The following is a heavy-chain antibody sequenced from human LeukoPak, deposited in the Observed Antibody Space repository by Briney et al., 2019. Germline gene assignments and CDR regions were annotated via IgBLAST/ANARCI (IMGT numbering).Heavy chain of an antibody. CDR3: ARGPHCSSTSCYSEYFHH. CDR1: GASISSGGYY. Sequence: SQTLSLTCTVSGASISSGGYYWSWIRQHPGKGLEWVGYISYSGSPYYNPSLKSRVTISVDTSRNQFSLKLSSVTAADTAVYYCARGPHCSSTSCYSEYFHHWGQGTLVTVSS. CDR2: ISYSGSP. D-gene: IGHD2-2*01. J-gene: IGHJ1*01. V-gene: IGHV4-31*03.